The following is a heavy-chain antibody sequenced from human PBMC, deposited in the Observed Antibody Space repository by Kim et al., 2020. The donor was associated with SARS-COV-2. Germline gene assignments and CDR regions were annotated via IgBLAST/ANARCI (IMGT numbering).Heavy chain of an antibody. D-gene: IGHD5-18*01. J-gene: IGHJ4*02. CDR3: TRDLKRRGYSYGYPEN. V-gene: IGHV3-49*03. CDR1: GFTFGDYA. Sequence: GGSLRLSCTASGFTFGDYAMSWFRQAPGKGLEWVGFIRSKAYGGTTEYAASVKGRFTISRDDSNSIAYLQMNSLKTEDTAVYYCTRDLKRRGYSYGYPENWGQGTLVTVSS. CDR2: IRSKAYGGTT.